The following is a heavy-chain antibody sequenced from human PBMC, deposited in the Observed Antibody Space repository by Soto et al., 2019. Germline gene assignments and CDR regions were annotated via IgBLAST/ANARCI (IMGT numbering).Heavy chain of an antibody. Sequence: SETLSLTCTVSGGSISSYYWSWIRQPPGKGLEWIGYIYYSGSTNYNPSLKSRVTISVDTSKNQFSLKLSSVTAADTAVYYCARVRQLVLNFDYWGQGTLVTVSS. V-gene: IGHV4-59*01. CDR2: IYYSGST. D-gene: IGHD6-6*01. CDR1: GGSISSYY. CDR3: ARVRQLVLNFDY. J-gene: IGHJ4*02.